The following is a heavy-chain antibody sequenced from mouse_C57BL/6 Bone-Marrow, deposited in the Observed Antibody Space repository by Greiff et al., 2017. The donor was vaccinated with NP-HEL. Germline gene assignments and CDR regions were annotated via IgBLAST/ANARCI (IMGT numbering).Heavy chain of an antibody. J-gene: IGHJ2*01. CDR2: IYPGDGDT. D-gene: IGHD1-1*01. Sequence: QVQLQQSGAELVKPGASVKISCKASGYAFSSYWMNWVKQRPGKGLEWIGQIYPGDGDTNYNGKFKGKATLTADKSSSTAYMQLSSRTSEDSAVYFCARYYGSSYYFDNWGQGTTLTVSS. CDR1: GYAFSSYW. V-gene: IGHV1-80*01. CDR3: ARYYGSSYYFDN.